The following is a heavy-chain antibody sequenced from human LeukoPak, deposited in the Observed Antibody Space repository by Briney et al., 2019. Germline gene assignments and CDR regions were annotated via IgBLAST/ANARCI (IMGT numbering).Heavy chain of an antibody. Sequence: GGSLRLSCTASGFSFGTYNMNWVRQTPEKGLEWVSSISGSGTYIYYADSVKGRFTISRDNAKNSVYLQMNSLRADDTAVYYCARDPYCSVGRCYDFWSGFYSFHSWGQGTLVTVSS. CDR3: ARDPYCSVGRCYDFWSGFYSFHS. J-gene: IGHJ4*02. V-gene: IGHV3-21*01. CDR2: ISGSGTYI. CDR1: GFSFGTYN. D-gene: IGHD3-3*01.